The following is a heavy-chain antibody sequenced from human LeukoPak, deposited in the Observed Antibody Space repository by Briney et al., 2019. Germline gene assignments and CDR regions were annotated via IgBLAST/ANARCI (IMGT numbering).Heavy chain of an antibody. J-gene: IGHJ6*04. D-gene: IGHD1-14*01. CDR1: GGSIISYY. CDR2: IYYSGST. V-gene: IGHV4-59*01. CDR3: AGGDGTGRTRYYYGMDV. Sequence: PSETLSLTCTVSGGSIISYYWSWIRQPPGKGLEWIGYIYYSGSTNYNPSLKSRVTISVDTSKNQFSLKLSSVTAADTAVYYCAGGDGTGRTRYYYGMDVWGKGPTVTVSS.